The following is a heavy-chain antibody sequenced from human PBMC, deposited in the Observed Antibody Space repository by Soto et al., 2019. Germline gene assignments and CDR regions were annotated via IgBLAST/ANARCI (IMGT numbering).Heavy chain of an antibody. CDR3: ARWVAVAGYYYYGMDV. V-gene: IGHV3-33*01. Sequence: PGGSLRLSCAASGFTFSSYGMHRVRQAPGKGLEWVAVIWYDGSNKYYADSVKGRFTISRDNSKNTLYLQMNSLRAEDTAVYYCARWVAVAGYYYYGMDVWGQGTTVTVSS. D-gene: IGHD6-19*01. J-gene: IGHJ6*02. CDR1: GFTFSSYG. CDR2: IWYDGSNK.